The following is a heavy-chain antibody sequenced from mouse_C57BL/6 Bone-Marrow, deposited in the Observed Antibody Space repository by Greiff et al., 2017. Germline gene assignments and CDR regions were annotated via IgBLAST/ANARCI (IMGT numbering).Heavy chain of an antibody. J-gene: IGHJ4*01. Sequence: VQLQQSGAELVRPGASVKLSCTASGFNIKDDYMHWVKQRPEQGLEWIGWIDPENGDTEYASKFQGKATITADTSSNTAYLQLSSLTSEDTAVCDCNYDYAYAMGDWGKGTSVTVAS. CDR2: IDPENGDT. CDR3: NYDYAYAMGD. D-gene: IGHD2-4*01. V-gene: IGHV14-4*01. CDR1: GFNIKDDY.